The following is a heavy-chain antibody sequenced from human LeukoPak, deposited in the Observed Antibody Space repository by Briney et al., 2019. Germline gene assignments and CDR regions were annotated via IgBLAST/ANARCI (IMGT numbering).Heavy chain of an antibody. CDR3: AREVITFGNWFDP. CDR2: IYYSGST. V-gene: IGHV4-59*01. CDR1: GGSISSYY. J-gene: IGHJ5*02. Sequence: SETLSLTCTVSGGSISSYYWSWIRQPPGKGLEWIGYIYYSGSTNYNPSLKSRVTISVDTSKNQFSLKLSSVTAADTAVNYCAREVITFGNWFDPWGQGTLVTVSS. D-gene: IGHD3-16*01.